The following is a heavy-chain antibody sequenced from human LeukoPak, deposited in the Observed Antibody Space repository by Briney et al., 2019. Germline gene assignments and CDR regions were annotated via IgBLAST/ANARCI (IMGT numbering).Heavy chain of an antibody. CDR2: IKQDGSEK. J-gene: IGHJ4*02. CDR1: GFTFSSYW. CDR3: AKGYGSGSL. Sequence: GGSLRLSCAASGFTFSSYWMSWVRQAPGKGLEWVANIKQDGSEKYHVDSVKGRFTTSRDNAKNSLYLQMNSLRAEDTAVYYCAKGYGSGSLWGQGTLVTVSS. D-gene: IGHD3-10*01. V-gene: IGHV3-7*01.